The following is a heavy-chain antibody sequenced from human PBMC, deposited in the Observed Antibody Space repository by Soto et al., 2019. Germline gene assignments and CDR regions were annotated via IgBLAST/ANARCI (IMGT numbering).Heavy chain of an antibody. CDR2: IKPNNDNS. CDR1: GYTFTSHG. V-gene: IGHV1-18*04. CDR3: ARTPTYSRLGDH. D-gene: IGHD3-22*01. Sequence: QVELVQSGGEVKKPGASVKVSCKASGYTFTSHGISWVRQAPGQGLEWVGWIKPNNDNSVSAQKFQDRVTLTTDTSTSTVYMELRSLTSDDTAFYYCARTPTYSRLGDHWGQGTLVTVAS. J-gene: IGHJ4*02.